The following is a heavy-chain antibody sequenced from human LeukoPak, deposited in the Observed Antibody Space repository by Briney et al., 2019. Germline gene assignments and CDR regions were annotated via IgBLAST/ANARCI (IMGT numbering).Heavy chain of an antibody. CDR1: GFTFSTYW. CDR3: ARGGDYLDY. V-gene: IGHV3-7*05. CDR2: LKQDGSEK. Sequence: GGSLRLSCAASGFTFSTYWMSWVRQAPGKGLEWVANLKQDGSEKYYVDSVKGRFTISRDNANNSLYLQMNSLRAEDTAVYYCARGGDYLDYWGQGTLVTVSS. J-gene: IGHJ4*02.